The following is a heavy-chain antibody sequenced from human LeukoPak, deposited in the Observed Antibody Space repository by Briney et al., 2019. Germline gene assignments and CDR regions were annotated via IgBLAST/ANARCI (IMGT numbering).Heavy chain of an antibody. CDR2: IKQDGSEK. CDR1: GFTFSSYW. J-gene: IGHJ4*02. CDR3: ARGSIYYDSSGQAPFDY. Sequence: GGSLRLSCAASGFTFSSYWMSWVRQAPGKGLEWVANIKQDGSEKYYVDSVKGRFTISRDNGKNTLYLQMNSLRAEDTAVYYCARGSIYYDSSGQAPFDYWGKETLVTVSS. V-gene: IGHV3-7*04. D-gene: IGHD3-22*01.